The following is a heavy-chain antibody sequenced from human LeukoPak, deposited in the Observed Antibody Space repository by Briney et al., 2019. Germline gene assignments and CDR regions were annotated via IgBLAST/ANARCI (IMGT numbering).Heavy chain of an antibody. Sequence: GGSLRLSCAASGFTFSDYYMSWIRQAPGKGLEWVSDISSSGSTIYYADSVKGRFIISRDNAKNSLYLQMNSLRAQDTAVYYCARKKDSSGSRLIRPRYFDLWGRGTLVTVSS. CDR1: GFTFSDYY. J-gene: IGHJ2*01. D-gene: IGHD3-22*01. CDR2: ISSSGSTI. CDR3: ARKKDSSGSRLIRPRYFDL. V-gene: IGHV3-11*01.